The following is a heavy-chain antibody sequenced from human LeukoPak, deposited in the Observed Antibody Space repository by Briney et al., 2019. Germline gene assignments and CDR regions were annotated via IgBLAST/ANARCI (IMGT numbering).Heavy chain of an antibody. CDR3: ARDQGYCSSTSCYGEDY. J-gene: IGHJ4*02. CDR1: GYTFTGYY. CDR2: INPNSGGT. D-gene: IGHD2-2*01. V-gene: IGHV1-2*02. Sequence: ASVNVSCKASGYTFTGYYMHWVRQAPGQGLEWMGWINPNSGGTNYAQKFQGRVTMTRDTSISTAYMELSRLRSDDTAVYYCARDQGYCSSTSCYGEDYWGQGTLVTVSS.